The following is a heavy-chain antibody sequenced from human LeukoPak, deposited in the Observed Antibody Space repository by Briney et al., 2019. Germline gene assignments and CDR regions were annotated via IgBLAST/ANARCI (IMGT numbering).Heavy chain of an antibody. CDR3: ATHSTASSGYGYFQH. D-gene: IGHD3-22*01. Sequence: GESLKISCKGSGYSFTSYWIGWVRQMPGKGLEWMGIIYPGDSDTRYSPSFQGQVTISADKSISTAYLQWSSLKASDTAMYYCATHSTASSGYGYFQHWGQGTLVTVSS. J-gene: IGHJ1*01. CDR1: GYSFTSYW. V-gene: IGHV5-51*01. CDR2: IYPGDSDT.